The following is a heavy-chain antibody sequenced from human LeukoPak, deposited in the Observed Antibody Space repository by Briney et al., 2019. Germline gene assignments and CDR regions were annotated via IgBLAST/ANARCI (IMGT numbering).Heavy chain of an antibody. D-gene: IGHD6-6*01. CDR2: ISYDGSNK. CDR1: GFTFSSYA. V-gene: IGHV3-30*01. J-gene: IGHJ4*02. CDR3: ARGSSIAAPIVY. Sequence: GRSLRLSCAASGFTFSSYAMHWVRQAPGKGLEWVAVISYDGSNKYYADSVKGRFTISRDNSKNTLYLQINSLRAEDTAVYYCARGSSIAAPIVYWGQGTLVTISS.